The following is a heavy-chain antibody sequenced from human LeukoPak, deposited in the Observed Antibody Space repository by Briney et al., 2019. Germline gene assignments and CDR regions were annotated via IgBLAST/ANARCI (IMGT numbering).Heavy chain of an antibody. CDR3: AIDYGDYGYFEY. D-gene: IGHD4-17*01. CDR1: GYTFTSYG. CDR2: ISAYNGNT. Sequence: ASVKVSCKASGYTFTSYGISWVRQAPGQGLEWMGWISAYNGNTNYAQKLQGRVTMTTDTSTSTAYMGLRSLRSDDTAVYYCAIDYGDYGYFEYWGQGTLVTVSS. J-gene: IGHJ4*02. V-gene: IGHV1-18*01.